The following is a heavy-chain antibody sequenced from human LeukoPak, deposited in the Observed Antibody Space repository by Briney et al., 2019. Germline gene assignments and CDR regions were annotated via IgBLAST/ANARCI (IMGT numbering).Heavy chain of an antibody. Sequence: GGSLRLSCAASGFAVTNTFMTWVRQAPGKGLEWVSVIHSGGTTDYAGSVKGRFTISRDKSKNTLYLQMNSLRAEDTAVYYCARMGRRYDILTGYTGWYFDLWGRGTLVTVSS. CDR1: GFAVTNTF. V-gene: IGHV3-53*01. CDR3: ARMGRRYDILTGYTGWYFDL. CDR2: IHSGGTT. J-gene: IGHJ2*01. D-gene: IGHD3-9*01.